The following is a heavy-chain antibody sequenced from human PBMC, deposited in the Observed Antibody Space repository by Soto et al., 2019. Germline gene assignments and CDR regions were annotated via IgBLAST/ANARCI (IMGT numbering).Heavy chain of an antibody. CDR3: ARRPIPNMVRVVPIGNYYFYGMDV. J-gene: IGHJ6*02. D-gene: IGHD3-10*01. V-gene: IGHV5-10-1*01. CDR1: GYSFTSYW. Sequence: GESLKISCKGSGYSFTSYWISWVRQMPGKGLEWMGRIDPSDSYTNYSPSFQGHVTISADKSISTAYLQWSSLKASDTAMYYCARRPIPNMVRVVPIGNYYFYGMDVWGQGTTVTVSS. CDR2: IDPSDSYT.